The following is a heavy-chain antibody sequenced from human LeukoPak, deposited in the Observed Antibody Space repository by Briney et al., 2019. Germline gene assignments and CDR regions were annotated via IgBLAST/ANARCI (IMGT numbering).Heavy chain of an antibody. Sequence: SETLCLTCAVYAGSFSGYHWSWIRQPPGKGLEWIGEINHSGSTNYNPSLKSRVTISVDTSKNQFSLKLSSVTAADTAVYYCARDGGIAAAGTYDYWGQGTLVTVSS. D-gene: IGHD6-13*01. J-gene: IGHJ4*02. CDR1: AGSFSGYH. CDR3: ARDGGIAAAGTYDY. V-gene: IGHV4-34*01. CDR2: INHSGST.